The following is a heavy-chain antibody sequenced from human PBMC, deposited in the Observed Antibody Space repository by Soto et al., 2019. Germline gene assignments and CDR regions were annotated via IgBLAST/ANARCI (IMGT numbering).Heavy chain of an antibody. Sequence: GASVKVSCKASGYAFTSFGISWVRQAPGQGLEWRGWTAANNGYTKYAQNLQGRVTLITDTSTSTAYMELRSLMYDDTAVYYCARCSGGTCYASYAFDIWGQGTMVTVSS. J-gene: IGHJ3*02. CDR3: ARCSGGTCYASYAFDI. CDR1: GYAFTSFG. CDR2: TAANNGYT. D-gene: IGHD2-15*01. V-gene: IGHV1-18*01.